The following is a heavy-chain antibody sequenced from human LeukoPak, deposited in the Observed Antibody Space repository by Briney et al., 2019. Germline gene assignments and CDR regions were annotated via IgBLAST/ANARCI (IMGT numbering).Heavy chain of an antibody. CDR2: ISHSGRT. CDR3: ARAGTEAMTTPAYPVFYYFYLDV. D-gene: IGHD4-11*01. V-gene: IGHV4-34*01. CDR1: GDSFTAYS. Sequence: SDTLSLTCVVTGDSFTAYSWNWIRQSPGKGLEWIGEISHSGRTHYNPSLASRVTFSLDTSKTQFSLELKSVTAADTAVYYCARAGTEAMTTPAYPVFYYFYLDVWGTGTTVTVS. J-gene: IGHJ6*03.